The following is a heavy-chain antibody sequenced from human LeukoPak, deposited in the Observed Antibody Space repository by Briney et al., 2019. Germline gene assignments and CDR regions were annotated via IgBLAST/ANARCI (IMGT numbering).Heavy chain of an antibody. CDR2: IYYSGST. J-gene: IGHJ4*02. CDR1: GGAISSSSYY. CDR3: ARDGDCTNGVCPDY. Sequence: SETLSLTCTVSGGAISSSSYYWGWIRQPPGKGLEWIGSIYYSGSTYYNPSLKSRVTISVDTSKNQFSLKLSSVTAADTAVYYCARDGDCTNGVCPDYWGQGTLVTVSS. V-gene: IGHV4-39*07. D-gene: IGHD2-8*01.